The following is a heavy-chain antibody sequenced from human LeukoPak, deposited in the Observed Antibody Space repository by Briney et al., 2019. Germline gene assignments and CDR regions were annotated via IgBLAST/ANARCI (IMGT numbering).Heavy chain of an antibody. J-gene: IGHJ4*02. CDR1: GYTFTGYY. Sequence: ASVKVPFKASGYTFTGYYMHWVRQAPGQGLEWMGLINPNSGGTNYAQKFQGRVTMTRDTPISTAYMELTRLRSADTAVYYCARVRRWLQRYFDYWGQGTLVTVYS. CDR3: ARVRRWLQRYFDY. D-gene: IGHD5-24*01. V-gene: IGHV1-2*02. CDR2: INPNSGGT.